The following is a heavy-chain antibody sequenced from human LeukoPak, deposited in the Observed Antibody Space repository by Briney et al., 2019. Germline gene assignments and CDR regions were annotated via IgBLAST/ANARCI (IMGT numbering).Heavy chain of an antibody. D-gene: IGHD3-22*01. Sequence: GESLKISCKGSGYSFTSYWIGWVRQMPGKGLEWMGIIYPGDSDTRYSPSFQGQVTISADKSISTAYLQWSSLKASDTAMYYCARAETKYYYDSSGYYFGAFDIWGQGTMVTVSS. CDR1: GYSFTSYW. CDR2: IYPGDSDT. CDR3: ARAETKYYYDSSGYYFGAFDI. V-gene: IGHV5-51*01. J-gene: IGHJ3*02.